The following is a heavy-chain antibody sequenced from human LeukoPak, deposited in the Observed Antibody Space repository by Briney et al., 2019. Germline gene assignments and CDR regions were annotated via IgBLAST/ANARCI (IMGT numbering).Heavy chain of an antibody. Sequence: GGSLRLSCAASGFTFSNYAMSWVRQAPGKGLEWVSAISGSGGSTYYADSVKGRFTISRDNSKNTLYLQMNSLRAEDTAVYYCAKGDGYYWYYFDYWGQGTLVTVSS. V-gene: IGHV3-23*01. CDR3: AKGDGYYWYYFDY. CDR1: GFTFSNYA. J-gene: IGHJ4*02. D-gene: IGHD3-22*01. CDR2: ISGSGGST.